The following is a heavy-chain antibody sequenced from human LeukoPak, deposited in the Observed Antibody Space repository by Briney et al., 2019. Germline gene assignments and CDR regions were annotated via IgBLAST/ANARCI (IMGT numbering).Heavy chain of an antibody. J-gene: IGHJ4*02. V-gene: IGHV3-23*01. D-gene: IGHD3-22*01. CDR1: GFTFSSYA. Sequence: GGSLRLSCAASGFTFSSYAMTWVRQAPGKGLEWVSAISGSGGSTYYADSVKGRFTISRDNSKNTLYLQMNSLRAEDTAVYYCAKRLYYYDSPGFDYWGQGTLVTVSS. CDR3: AKRLYYYDSPGFDY. CDR2: ISGSGGST.